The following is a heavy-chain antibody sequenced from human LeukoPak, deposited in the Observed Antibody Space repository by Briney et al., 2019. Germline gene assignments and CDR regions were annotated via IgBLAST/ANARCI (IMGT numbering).Heavy chain of an antibody. Sequence: SVKVSCKASGFTFTSSAVQWVRQARGQRLEWIGWIVVGSGNTNYAQKFQERVTITRDMSTSTAYMELSSLRSEDTAVYYCAALTALSTVTYDYWGQGTLDTVSP. CDR1: GFTFTSSA. V-gene: IGHV1-58*01. D-gene: IGHD4-17*01. CDR3: AALTALSTVTYDY. CDR2: IVVGSGNT. J-gene: IGHJ4*02.